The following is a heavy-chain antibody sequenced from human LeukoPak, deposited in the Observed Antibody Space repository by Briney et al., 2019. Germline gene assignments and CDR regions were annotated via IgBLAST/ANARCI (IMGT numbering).Heavy chain of an antibody. Sequence: PGGSLRLSCAASGFTFSSYAMSWVCQAPGKGLEWVSAISGSGGSTYYADSVKGRFTISRDNSKNTLYLQMNSLRAEDTAVYYCAKAPQAAMVYNWFDPWGQGTLVTVSS. CDR2: ISGSGGST. D-gene: IGHD2-2*01. CDR3: AKAPQAAMVYNWFDP. CDR1: GFTFSSYA. V-gene: IGHV3-23*01. J-gene: IGHJ5*02.